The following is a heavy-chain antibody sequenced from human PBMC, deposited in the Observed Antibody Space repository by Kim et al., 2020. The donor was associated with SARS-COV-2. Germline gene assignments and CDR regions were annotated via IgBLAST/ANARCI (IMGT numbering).Heavy chain of an antibody. J-gene: IGHJ4*01. Sequence: GGSLRLSCAASGFTFSSYAMSWVRQAPGKGLEWVSVISGGGDSTYFADSVKGRFTISRDNSKNTLSLRMTSLRADDTAVYYCAKDRGIAAAVGTFDYWG. CDR3: AKDRGIAAAVGTFDY. CDR2: ISGGGDST. CDR1: GFTFSSYA. V-gene: IGHV3-23*01. D-gene: IGHD6-13*01.